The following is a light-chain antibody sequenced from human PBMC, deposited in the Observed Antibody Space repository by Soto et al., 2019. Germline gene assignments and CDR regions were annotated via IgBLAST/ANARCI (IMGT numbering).Light chain of an antibody. CDR3: HSRA. V-gene: IGKV1-5*01. CDR1: QTISRW. Sequence: DIQLTQTPSTLSASVGAEVTITCRASQTISRWLAWYQQKPGRAPKLLIYDASTLESGVPSRFSGSGSETELTLTISRLQPDDFATYFCHSRAFGQGTRLEI. J-gene: IGKJ5*01. CDR2: DAS.